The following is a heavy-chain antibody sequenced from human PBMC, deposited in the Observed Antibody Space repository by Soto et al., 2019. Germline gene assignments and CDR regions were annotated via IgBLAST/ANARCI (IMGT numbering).Heavy chain of an antibody. CDR2: IYRADSDT. Sequence: GEALKIYWKGSGYSFSNYWIAWVRQMPGKGLELMVIIYRADSDTRYRPSFQGQVTISAYKYIITAYLQWSSLKYSDTAMYYCARQFHDKSGGGYCYYGLNXWGLVTTVTVS. CDR3: ARQFHDKSGGGYCYYGLNX. CDR1: GYSFSNYW. D-gene: IGHD2-15*01. J-gene: IGHJ6*02. V-gene: IGHV5-51*01.